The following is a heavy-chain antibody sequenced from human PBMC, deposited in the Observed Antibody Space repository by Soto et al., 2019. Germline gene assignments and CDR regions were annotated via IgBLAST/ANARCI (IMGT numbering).Heavy chain of an antibody. D-gene: IGHD3-10*01. CDR2: IDWDDDK. Sequence: SVPTLVNPTQTLTLTCTFSGFSLSTSGMCVSWIRQPPGKALEWLALIDWDDDKYYSTSLKTRLTISKDTSKNQVVLTMTNMHPVDKATYYCARRPQAGYGMDVWGQGTTVTVS. V-gene: IGHV2-70*01. J-gene: IGHJ6*02. CDR3: ARRPQAGYGMDV. CDR1: GFSLSTSGMC.